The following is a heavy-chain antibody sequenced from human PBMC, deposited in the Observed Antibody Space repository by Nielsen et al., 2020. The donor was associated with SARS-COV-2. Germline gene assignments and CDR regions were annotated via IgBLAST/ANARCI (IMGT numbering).Heavy chain of an antibody. J-gene: IGHJ4*02. CDR2: ISGSGGST. Sequence: LSLTCAASGFTFSSYAMSWVRQAPGKGLEWVSAISGSGGSTYYADSVKGRLTISRDNSKNTLYLQMNSLRAEDTAVYYRATSTSFDYWGQGTLVTVSS. CDR1: GFTFSSYA. CDR3: ATSTSFDY. V-gene: IGHV3-23*01.